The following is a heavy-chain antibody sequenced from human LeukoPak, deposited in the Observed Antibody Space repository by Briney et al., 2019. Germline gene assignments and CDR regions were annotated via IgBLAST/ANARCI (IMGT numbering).Heavy chain of an antibody. CDR3: ARDKEAVAGTLDY. CDR2: ISSSSSYR. Sequence: SGGSLRLSCAASGFTFSSYSMNWVRQAPGKGLEWVSSISSSSSYRYYADSVKGRFTISRDNAKNSLYLQMNSLRAEDTAVYYCARDKEAVAGTLDYWGQGTLVTVSS. V-gene: IGHV3-21*01. CDR1: GFTFSSYS. D-gene: IGHD6-19*01. J-gene: IGHJ4*02.